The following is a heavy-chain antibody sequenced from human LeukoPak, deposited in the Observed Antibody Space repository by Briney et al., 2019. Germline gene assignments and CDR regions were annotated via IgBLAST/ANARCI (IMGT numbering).Heavy chain of an antibody. V-gene: IGHV3-23*01. D-gene: IGHD1-26*01. Sequence: GGSLRLSCAASGFTFSTYSMHWVRQAPGKGLEWVSAISGSGGSTYYADSVKGRFTISRDNSKTTLYLQMNSLRAEDTAVYYCAKEGVGARNAFDIWGQGTMVTVSS. CDR2: ISGSGGST. J-gene: IGHJ3*02. CDR1: GFTFSTYS. CDR3: AKEGVGARNAFDI.